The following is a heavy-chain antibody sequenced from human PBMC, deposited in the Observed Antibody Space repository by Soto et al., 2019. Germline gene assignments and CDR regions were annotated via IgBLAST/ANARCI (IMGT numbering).Heavy chain of an antibody. D-gene: IGHD2-21*01. V-gene: IGHV3-33*01. CDR3: ARDEGPSLPSASFDY. Sequence: PGGSLRLSCAASGFTFSSYGMHWVRQAPGKGLEWVAVIWYDGSNKYYADSVKGRFTISRDNSKNTLYLQMNSLRAEDTAVYYCARDEGPSLPSASFDYWGQGTLVTVSS. CDR1: GFTFSSYG. J-gene: IGHJ4*02. CDR2: IWYDGSNK.